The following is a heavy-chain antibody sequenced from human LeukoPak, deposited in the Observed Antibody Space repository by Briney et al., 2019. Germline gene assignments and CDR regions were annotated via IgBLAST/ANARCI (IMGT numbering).Heavy chain of an antibody. CDR3: ALLAVASDFDY. CDR2: IGSSGTTR. D-gene: IGHD6-19*01. Sequence: GGSLRLSCAVSGFPFSVFEMNWVRQAPGKGLEWVSNIGSSGTTRYYADSVKGRFSVSRDNAKNSLYLQMNSLRVEDTGVYYCALLAVASDFDYWGQGALVTVSS. V-gene: IGHV3-48*03. CDR1: GFPFSVFE. J-gene: IGHJ4*02.